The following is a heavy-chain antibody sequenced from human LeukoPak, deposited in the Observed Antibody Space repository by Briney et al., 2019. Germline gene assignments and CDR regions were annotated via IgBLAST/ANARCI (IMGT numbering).Heavy chain of an antibody. J-gene: IGHJ5*02. Sequence: SETLSLSCTVSGASISNSAYYWLWIRQSPGEGLECIGTVHYSGSTFYNPSLKSRVNISVDTSKNQFSLQLSSVTAADTAVYYCARLFFVIDTWGQGTLVTVSS. D-gene: IGHD3-3*01. CDR2: VHYSGST. CDR1: GASISNSAYY. V-gene: IGHV4-39*01. CDR3: ARLFFVIDT.